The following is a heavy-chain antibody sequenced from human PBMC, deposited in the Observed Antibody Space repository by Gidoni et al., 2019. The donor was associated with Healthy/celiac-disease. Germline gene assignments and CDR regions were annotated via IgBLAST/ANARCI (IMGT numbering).Heavy chain of an antibody. CDR3: ARGGVDVWNPIAVAPPWYGMDV. CDR2: IWDDGSNK. V-gene: IGHV3-33*01. D-gene: IGHD6-19*01. CDR1: GFTFSSYG. Sequence: QVQLVESGGGVVQPGRSLRLSCAASGFTFSSYGMHWVRQAPGKGLAGVEVIWDDGSNKYYADSVKGRFTISRDNSKNTLYLQMNSLRAEDTAVYYCARGGVDVWNPIAVAPPWYGMDVWGQGTTVTVSS. J-gene: IGHJ6*02.